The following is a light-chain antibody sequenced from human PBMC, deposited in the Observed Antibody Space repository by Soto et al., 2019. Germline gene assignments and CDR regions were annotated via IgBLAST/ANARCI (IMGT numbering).Light chain of an antibody. CDR1: QSVSSN. J-gene: IGKJ1*01. CDR2: GAS. CDR3: QQSYSTPRT. V-gene: IGKV3-15*01. Sequence: EIVMTQSPATLSVSPGDRATLSCRASQSVSSNLAWYQQKPGQAPRLLSYGASTRATGIPARFSGSGSGTDFTLTISSLKPEDFATYYCQQSYSTPRTFGQGTKVDIK.